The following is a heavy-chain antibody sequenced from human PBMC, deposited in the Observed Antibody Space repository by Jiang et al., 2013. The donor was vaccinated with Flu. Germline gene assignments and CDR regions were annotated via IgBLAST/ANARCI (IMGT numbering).Heavy chain of an antibody. Sequence: SGAEVKKPGSSVKVSCKASGGASRNHGINWVRQAPGQGLEWMGRIALVNGMSQYTQRFQGRLTITADKSTSTAYMELSGLTSEDTAIYYCTTGDDLGVAVHATVAFDFWGQGTLVTVSS. CDR3: TTGDDLGVAVHATVAFDF. CDR1: GGASRNHG. D-gene: IGHD2-8*02. CDR2: IALVNGMS. J-gene: IGHJ3*01. V-gene: IGHV1-69*04.